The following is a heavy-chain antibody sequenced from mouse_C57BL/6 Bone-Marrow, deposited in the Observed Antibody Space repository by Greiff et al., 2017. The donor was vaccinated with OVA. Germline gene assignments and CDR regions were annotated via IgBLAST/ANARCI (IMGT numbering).Heavy chain of an antibody. CDR1: GYTFTSYW. CDR3: ALTYLDY. Sequence: QVQLQQPGAELVKPGASVKLSCKASGYTFTSYWMQWVKQRPGKGLEWIGEIDPYDSYTNSNQKFKGKATLTVDTSSSTAYMQLSSLAAEDSAVYYCALTYLDYWGQGTTLTVSS. V-gene: IGHV1-50*01. J-gene: IGHJ2*01. CDR2: IDPYDSYT.